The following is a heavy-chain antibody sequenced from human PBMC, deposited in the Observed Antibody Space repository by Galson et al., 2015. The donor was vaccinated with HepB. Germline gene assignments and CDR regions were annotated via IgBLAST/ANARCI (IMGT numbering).Heavy chain of an antibody. Sequence: SVKVSCKASGYTFTSYAMHWVRQAPGQRLEWMGWINAGNGNTKYSQKFQGRVTITRDTSASTAYMELSSLRSEDTAVYYCARDFRLRLGLGYWGQGTLVTVSS. CDR2: INAGNGNT. J-gene: IGHJ4*02. CDR1: GYTFTSYA. V-gene: IGHV1-3*01. CDR3: ARDFRLRLGLGY. D-gene: IGHD3-16*01.